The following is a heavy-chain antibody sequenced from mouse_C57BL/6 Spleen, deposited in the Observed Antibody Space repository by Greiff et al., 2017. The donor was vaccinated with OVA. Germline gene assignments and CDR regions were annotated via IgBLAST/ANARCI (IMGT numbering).Heavy chain of an antibody. J-gene: IGHJ4*01. CDR1: GYSFSSSC. V-gene: IGHV1-82*01. Sequence: QVTLKESGPELVKPGASVKISCKASGYSFSSSCMNWVKQRPGKSLEWIGRIYPGAGDTTYNGKFKGKATLTADNSSNTAYMQLSSLTSEDTAMYYCARRSSMDYWGQGTSVTVSS. D-gene: IGHD1-2*01. CDR3: ARRSSMDY. CDR2: IYPGAGDT.